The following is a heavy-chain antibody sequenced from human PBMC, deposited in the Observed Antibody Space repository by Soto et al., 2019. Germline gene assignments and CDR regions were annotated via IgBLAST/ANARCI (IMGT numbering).Heavy chain of an antibody. CDR3: ARSTVTTAYYYYGMDV. J-gene: IGHJ6*02. V-gene: IGHV1-8*01. D-gene: IGHD4-17*01. CDR1: GYTFTSYD. CDR2: MNPNSGNT. Sequence: QVQLVQSGAEVKKPGASVKISCKASGYTFTSYDINWVRQATGQGLEWRGWMNPNSGNTGYAQKFQGRVTMTRNTSISTAYMELSSLRSEDTAVYYCARSTVTTAYYYYGMDVWGQGTTVTVSS.